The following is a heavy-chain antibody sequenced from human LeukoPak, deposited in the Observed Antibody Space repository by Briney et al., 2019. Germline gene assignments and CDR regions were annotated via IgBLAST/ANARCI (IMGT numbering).Heavy chain of an antibody. J-gene: IGHJ4*02. CDR1: GGIFGSYA. D-gene: IGHD3-16*02. CDR3: AKGSRLREAGRYRF. CDR2: IIPIFDTP. V-gene: IGHV1-69*06. Sequence: SVKVSCKVSGGIFGSYAINWVRQAPGQGLEWLGRIIPIFDTPNYPQTFQGRVTISADKSTRTVYMELTSLRSEDTAFYCAKGSRLREAGRYRFWGQGTLVTVSS.